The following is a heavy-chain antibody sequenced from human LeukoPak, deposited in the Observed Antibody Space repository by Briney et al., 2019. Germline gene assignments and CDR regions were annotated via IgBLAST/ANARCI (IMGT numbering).Heavy chain of an antibody. CDR2: ISGSGGST. Sequence: PGGSLRLSCAAPGFTLSSYAMSWVRQAPGKGLEWFSAISGSGGSTYYADSVKGRFTISRDNSKNTLYLQMNSLRAEDTAVYYCAKQPDGYWGYYFDYWGQGTLVTVSS. D-gene: IGHD5-24*01. CDR1: GFTLSSYA. V-gene: IGHV3-23*01. J-gene: IGHJ4*02. CDR3: AKQPDGYWGYYFDY.